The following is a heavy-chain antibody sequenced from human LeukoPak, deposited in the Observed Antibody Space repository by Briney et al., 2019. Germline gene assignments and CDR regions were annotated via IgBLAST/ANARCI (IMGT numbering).Heavy chain of an antibody. D-gene: IGHD1-1*01. J-gene: IGHJ4*02. CDR2: ISASGVSS. V-gene: IGHV3-23*01. Sequence: GGSLRLSCAASGFTFSSYAMSWVRQAPGKGLEWVSGISASGVSSYYGNSVKGRFTVSRDNSQNTLYLQMNSLRVEDTADYYCAKYRSATMSASFDYWGQGTLVTVAS. CDR3: AKYRSATMSASFDY. CDR1: GFTFSSYA.